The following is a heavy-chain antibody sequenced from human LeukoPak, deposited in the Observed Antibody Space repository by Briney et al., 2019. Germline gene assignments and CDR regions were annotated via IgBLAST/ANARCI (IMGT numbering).Heavy chain of an antibody. J-gene: IGHJ6*04. D-gene: IGHD3-3*01. V-gene: IGHV3-23*01. Sequence: GGSLRLSCAASGFTFSSYAMSWVRQAPGKGLEWVSAISGSGGSTYYADSVKGRFTISRDNSKNTLYLQMNSLRAEDTAVYYCAYGIANYYGMDVWGKGTTVTVSS. CDR3: AYGIANYYGMDV. CDR1: GFTFSSYA. CDR2: ISGSGGST.